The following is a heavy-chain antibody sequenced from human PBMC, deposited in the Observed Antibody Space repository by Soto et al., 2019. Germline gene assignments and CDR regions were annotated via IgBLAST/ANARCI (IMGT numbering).Heavy chain of an antibody. CDR3: AKEIFAAAYAATSAFDL. D-gene: IGHD2-8*01. CDR2: VDGSGADT. V-gene: IGHV3-23*01. Sequence: GGSLRLSCEASGFTFSSHAMGWLRQAPGTEPEWVAFVDGSGADTSYADSVKGRFTVSRDNSENSLYLHMNGLRAEDTGRYFCAKEIFAAAYAATSAFDLWGQGTLVTVSS. J-gene: IGHJ4*02. CDR1: GFTFSSHA.